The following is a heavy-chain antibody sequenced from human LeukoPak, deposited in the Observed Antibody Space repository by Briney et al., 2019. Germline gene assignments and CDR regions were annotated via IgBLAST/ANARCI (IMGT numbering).Heavy chain of an antibody. Sequence: GGSLRLSCAASGFIFSNDAMHWVRQAPGKGLEWVAFIWFDGSNKHYTDSVKGRFTISRDNSEDTLYLQMNSLRAEDTAVYYCVRDPSGSGFAFDSWGQGALVTVSS. CDR3: VRDPSGSGFAFDS. D-gene: IGHD1-1*01. J-gene: IGHJ4*02. V-gene: IGHV3-33*01. CDR1: GFIFSNDA. CDR2: IWFDGSNK.